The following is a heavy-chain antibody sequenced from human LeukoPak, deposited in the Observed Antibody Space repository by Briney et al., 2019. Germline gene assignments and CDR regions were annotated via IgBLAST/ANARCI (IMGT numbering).Heavy chain of an antibody. CDR3: ARRLRAAGFDL. J-gene: IGHJ4*02. Sequence: GGSLRLSCAASGFTFSSYEMNWVRQAPGKGLEWVSYISSSGSTIYYADSVKGRFTISRDNAENSLYLQMNSLRAEDTAVYYCARRLRAAGFDLWGQGPPVTVSS. V-gene: IGHV3-48*03. D-gene: IGHD6-13*01. CDR2: ISSSGSTI. CDR1: GFTFSSYE.